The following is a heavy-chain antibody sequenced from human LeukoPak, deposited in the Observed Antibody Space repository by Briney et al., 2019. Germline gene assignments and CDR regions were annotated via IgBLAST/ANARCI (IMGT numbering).Heavy chain of an antibody. D-gene: IGHD7-27*01. CDR2: IIPILGIA. CDR3: ARDSAANWGSDY. V-gene: IGHV1-69*04. J-gene: IGHJ4*02. CDR1: GGTFSSYA. Sequence: ASVKVSCKASGGTFSSYAISWVRQAPGQGLEWMGRIIPILGIANYAQKFQGRVTITADKSTSTAYMGLSSLRSEDTAVYYCARDSAANWGSDYWGQGTLVTVSS.